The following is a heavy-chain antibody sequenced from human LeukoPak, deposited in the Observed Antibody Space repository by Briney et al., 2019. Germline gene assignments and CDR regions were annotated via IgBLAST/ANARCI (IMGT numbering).Heavy chain of an antibody. CDR3: ATSPAYGSGSYYRSHFDY. CDR1: GGSISSYY. CDR2: IYYSGST. J-gene: IGHJ4*02. D-gene: IGHD3-10*01. Sequence: SVTLSLTCTVSGGSISSYYWGWIRQPPGKGLEWIGYIYYSGSTYYNPSLKSRVTISVDTSKNQFSLKLSSVTAADTAVYYCATSPAYGSGSYYRSHFDYWGQGTLVTVSS. V-gene: IGHV4-59*06.